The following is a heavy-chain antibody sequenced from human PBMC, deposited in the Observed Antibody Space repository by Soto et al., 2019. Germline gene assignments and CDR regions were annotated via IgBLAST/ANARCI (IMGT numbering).Heavy chain of an antibody. CDR2: IYYSGST. CDR1: GGSISGYY. Sequence: SETLSLTCTVSGGSISGYYWSWIRQPPGKGLEWIGYIYYSGSTNYNPSLKSRVTISVDTSKNQFSLKLSSVTAADTAVYYCARDQGFLEWNWFDPWGQGTLVTVSS. V-gene: IGHV4-59*01. D-gene: IGHD3-3*01. J-gene: IGHJ5*02. CDR3: ARDQGFLEWNWFDP.